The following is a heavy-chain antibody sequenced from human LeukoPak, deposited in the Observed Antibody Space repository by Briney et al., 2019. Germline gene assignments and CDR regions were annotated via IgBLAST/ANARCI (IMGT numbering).Heavy chain of an antibody. Sequence: ASVKVSCKASGYTFTSYGISWVRQAPGQGLEWMGWISAYNGNTNYAQKLQGRVTMTTDTSTSTAYMELRSLRSDDTAVYYCARDGVPYYYGSGSYRSDYWGQGTLVTVSS. CDR2: ISAYNGNT. CDR1: GYTFTSYG. D-gene: IGHD3-10*01. V-gene: IGHV1-18*01. J-gene: IGHJ4*02. CDR3: ARDGVPYYYGSGSYRSDY.